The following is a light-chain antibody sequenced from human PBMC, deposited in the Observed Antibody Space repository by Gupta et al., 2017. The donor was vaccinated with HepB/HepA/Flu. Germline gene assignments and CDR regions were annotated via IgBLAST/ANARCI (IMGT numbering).Light chain of an antibody. CDR3: AAWDDSLNGWV. Sequence: QSVLTQPPSASGTPGPRVTISCSGSSSNIGSNTVNWYQQLPGTAPKRLIYRNNQRPSGVPDRFSGSKSGTSASLAISGLQSEDEADYYCAAWDDSLNGWVFGGGTKLTVL. J-gene: IGLJ2*01. V-gene: IGLV1-44*01. CDR2: RNN. CDR1: SSNIGSNT.